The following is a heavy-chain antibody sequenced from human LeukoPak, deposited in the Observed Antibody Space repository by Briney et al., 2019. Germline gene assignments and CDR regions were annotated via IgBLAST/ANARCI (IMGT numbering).Heavy chain of an antibody. CDR2: IYSDNT. J-gene: IGHJ4*02. D-gene: IGHD4/OR15-4a*01. CDR1: GFTFTTYW. V-gene: IGHV3-53*01. Sequence: GGSLRLSCAASGFTFTTYWMSWVRQAPGKGLEWVSFIYSDNTHYSDSVKGRFTISRDNSKNTLYLQMNCLRAEDTAVYYCARRAGAYSHPYDYWGQGTLVTVSS. CDR3: ARRAGAYSHPYDY.